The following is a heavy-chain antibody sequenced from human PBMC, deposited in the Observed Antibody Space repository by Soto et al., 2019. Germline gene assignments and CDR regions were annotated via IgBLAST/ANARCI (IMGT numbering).Heavy chain of an antibody. CDR1: GFTVSRHY. J-gene: IGHJ6*03. V-gene: IGHV3-66*01. D-gene: IGHD2-15*01. Sequence: EVQLVESGGDLVQPGGSLRLSCAASGFTVSRHYMNWVRQAPGKGLEWVSLIQSGGSTFYSDSVKGRFTISRDNSKNTLCLQMNSLGVGDTAMYHCLRDDVYSSGGVCYGVPMDVWGRGTTVTGSS. CDR3: LRDDVYSSGGVCYGVPMDV. CDR2: IQSGGST.